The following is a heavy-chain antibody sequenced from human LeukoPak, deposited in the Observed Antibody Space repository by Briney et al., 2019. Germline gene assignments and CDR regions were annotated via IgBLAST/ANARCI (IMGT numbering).Heavy chain of an antibody. CDR1: GGSISSSNW. Sequence: SETLSLTCAVSGGSISSSNWWSWVRQPPGKGLEWIGEIYHSGSTNYNPSLKSRVTISVDKSKNQFSLKLSSVTAADTAVYYCARARDSSSWHLDYWGQGTLVTVSS. CDR3: ARARDSSSWHLDY. J-gene: IGHJ4*02. CDR2: IYHSGST. V-gene: IGHV4-4*02. D-gene: IGHD6-13*01.